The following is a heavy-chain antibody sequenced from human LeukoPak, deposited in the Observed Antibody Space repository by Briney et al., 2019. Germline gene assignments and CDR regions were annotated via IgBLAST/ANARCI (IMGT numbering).Heavy chain of an antibody. J-gene: IGHJ4*02. CDR1: GFTFSSYA. D-gene: IGHD6-13*01. V-gene: IGHV3-23*01. Sequence: PGGSLRLSCAAAGFTFSSYAMSWVRQAPGKGLGWVSAISGSGGSTYYADSVRGRFTISRENSKNTLYLQMNSLRAEDTAVYYCAKGPGIAAAKDYWGQGTLVTVSS. CDR2: ISGSGGST. CDR3: AKGPGIAAAKDY.